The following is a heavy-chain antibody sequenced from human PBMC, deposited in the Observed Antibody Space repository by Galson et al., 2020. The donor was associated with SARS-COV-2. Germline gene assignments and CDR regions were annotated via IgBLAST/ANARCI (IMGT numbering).Heavy chain of an antibody. Sequence: GESLKISCAASGFTVSSNYMSWVRQAPGKGLEWVSVIYSGGSTYYADSVKGRFTISRDNSKNTLYLQMNSLRAEDTAVYYCAREADSGSYRRTDAFDIWGQGTMVTVSS. CDR2: IYSGGST. D-gene: IGHD1-26*01. J-gene: IGHJ3*02. CDR3: AREADSGSYRRTDAFDI. V-gene: IGHV3-53*01. CDR1: GFTVSSNY.